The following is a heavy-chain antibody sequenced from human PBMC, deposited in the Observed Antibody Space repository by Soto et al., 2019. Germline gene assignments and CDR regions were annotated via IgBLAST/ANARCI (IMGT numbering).Heavy chain of an antibody. CDR3: SRGDTEITHFDA. Sequence: SLTCAVSGDSISSGGYSLSWIRQPPGKGLEWIGFIYHSGSIYYNPSLKSRVTISVDRSKNQFSLKLTSVTAADTAIYYCSRGDTEITHFDACGQGTPVTVSS. J-gene: IGHJ4*02. CDR2: IYHSGSI. CDR1: GDSISSGGYS. D-gene: IGHD5-18*01. V-gene: IGHV4-30-2*01.